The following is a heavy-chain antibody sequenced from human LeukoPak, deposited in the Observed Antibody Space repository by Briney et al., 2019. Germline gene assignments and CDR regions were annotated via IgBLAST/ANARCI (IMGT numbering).Heavy chain of an antibody. CDR1: GGSFSGYY. J-gene: IGHJ5*02. CDR2: INHGGST. CDR3: ARFTMVRGVNVRWFDP. D-gene: IGHD3-10*01. Sequence: PSETLSLTCAVYGGSFSGYYWSWIRQPPGKGLEWIGEINHGGSTNYNPSLKSRVTISVDTSKNQFSLKLSSVTAADTAVYYCARFTMVRGVNVRWFDPWGQGTLVTVSS. V-gene: IGHV4-34*01.